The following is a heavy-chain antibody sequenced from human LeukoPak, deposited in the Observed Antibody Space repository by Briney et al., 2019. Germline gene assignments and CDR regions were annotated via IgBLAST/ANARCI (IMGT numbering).Heavy chain of an antibody. Sequence: SETLSLTCTVSGGSISSSSYYWGWIRQPPGKGLYWIGSIYYSGSTYYNPSLKSRVTISVDTSKNQFSLKLSSVTAADTAVYYCARAVTTKWDYYYMDVWGKGTTVTVSS. CDR2: IYYSGST. CDR3: ARAVTTKWDYYYMDV. J-gene: IGHJ6*03. CDR1: GGSISSSSYY. D-gene: IGHD4-17*01. V-gene: IGHV4-39*07.